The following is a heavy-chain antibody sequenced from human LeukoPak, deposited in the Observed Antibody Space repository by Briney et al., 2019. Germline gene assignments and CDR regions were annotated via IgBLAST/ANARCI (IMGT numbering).Heavy chain of an antibody. J-gene: IGHJ4*02. CDR1: GFTFSSYA. D-gene: IGHD3-10*01. CDR3: ARDWATMVRGVITPLYYFDY. CDR2: ISGSGGST. Sequence: GGSLRLSCAASGFTFSSYAMSWVRQAPGKGLEWVSAISGSGGSTYYADSVKGRFTISRDNSKNTLYLQMNSLRAEDTAVYYCARDWATMVRGVITPLYYFDYWGQGTLVTVSS. V-gene: IGHV3-23*01.